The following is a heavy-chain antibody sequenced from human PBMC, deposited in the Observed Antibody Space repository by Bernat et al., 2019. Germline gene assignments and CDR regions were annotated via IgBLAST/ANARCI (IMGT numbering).Heavy chain of an antibody. D-gene: IGHD3-10*01. CDR3: AKDHEQGSYWTYMFDP. V-gene: IGHV3-23*01. CDR1: GFTFRSYA. CDR2: ISGSGDT. J-gene: IGHJ5*02. Sequence: EVQLLESGGGSVQPGGFLRLSCAASGFTFRSYAMSWVRQAPGKGLEWVSGISGSGDTYYADSVKGRFTISRDNSKNTLYLQMNSLGVEDTAVYWCAKDHEQGSYWTYMFDPWGQGTLVTVSS.